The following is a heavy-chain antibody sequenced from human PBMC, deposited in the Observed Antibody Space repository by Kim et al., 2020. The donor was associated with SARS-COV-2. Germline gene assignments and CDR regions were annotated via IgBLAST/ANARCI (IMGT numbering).Heavy chain of an antibody. CDR3: AAGDMGV. D-gene: IGHD3-10*01. CDR2: DGREK. J-gene: IGHJ6*02. Sequence: DGREKYYVESVGGRFIISRDNGKKSLFLQMNSLTVEDTALYYCAAGDMGVWGQGTTVTVS. V-gene: IGHV3-7*01.